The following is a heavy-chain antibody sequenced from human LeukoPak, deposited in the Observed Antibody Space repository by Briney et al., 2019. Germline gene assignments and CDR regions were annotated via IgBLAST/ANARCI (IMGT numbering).Heavy chain of an antibody. J-gene: IGHJ3*02. Sequence: SETLSLTCTVSGDSISTYYWSWIRQPPGKGLEWIAYIDYRGSATYNPSLRSRVTISVDTSRNQFSLKLSSVTAADTAVYYCARSRSGYSYDHAAFEIWGQGTMVTVSS. CDR3: ARSRSGYSYDHAAFEI. D-gene: IGHD5-24*01. CDR1: GDSISTYY. V-gene: IGHV4-59*01. CDR2: IDYRGSA.